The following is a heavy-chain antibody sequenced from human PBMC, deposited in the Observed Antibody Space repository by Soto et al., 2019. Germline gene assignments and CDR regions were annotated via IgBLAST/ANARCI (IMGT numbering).Heavy chain of an antibody. V-gene: IGHV4-31*03. CDR2: IYYSGST. J-gene: IGHJ5*02. D-gene: IGHD3-10*01. Sequence: SETLSLTCTVSGGSISSGGYYWSWIRQHPGKGLEWIGYIYYSGSTYYNPSLKSRVTISVDTSKNQFSLKLSSVTAADTAVYYCARNLRGPELWFGELLWPPGNWFDPWGQGTLVTVSS. CDR1: GGSISSGGYY. CDR3: ARNLRGPELWFGELLWPPGNWFDP.